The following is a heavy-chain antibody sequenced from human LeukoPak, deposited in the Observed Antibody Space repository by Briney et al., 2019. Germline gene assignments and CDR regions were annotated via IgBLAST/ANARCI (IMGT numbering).Heavy chain of an antibody. CDR2: ISYDGSNK. CDR1: GFTFSSYA. D-gene: IGHD5-18*01. Sequence: GGSLRLSCAASGFTFSSYAIHWVRQAPGKGLEWVAVISYDGSNKYYADSVKGRFTISRDNSKNTLYLQMNSLRAEDTAVYYSTYSGYSYTPFDYWGQGTLVTVSS. J-gene: IGHJ4*02. V-gene: IGHV3-30-3*01. CDR3: TYSGYSYTPFDY.